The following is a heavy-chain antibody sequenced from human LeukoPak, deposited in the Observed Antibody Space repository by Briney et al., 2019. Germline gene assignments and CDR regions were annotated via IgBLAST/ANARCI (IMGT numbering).Heavy chain of an antibody. J-gene: IGHJ4*02. V-gene: IGHV3-53*01. D-gene: IGHD3-16*01. CDR3: ARGGGVILEFDY. CDR2: IYSGGST. CDR1: GFTFSSYS. Sequence: GGSLRLSCAASGFTFSSYSMNWVRQAPGKGLEWVSVIYSGGSTYYADSVKGRFTISRDKSKNTLYLQMNSLRAEDTAVYYCARGGGVILEFDYWGQGTLVTVSS.